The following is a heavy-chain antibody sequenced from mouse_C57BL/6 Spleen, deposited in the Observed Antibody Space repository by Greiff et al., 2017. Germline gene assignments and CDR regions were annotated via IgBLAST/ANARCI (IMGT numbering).Heavy chain of an antibody. J-gene: IGHJ4*01. CDR3: ARGGYEDYAMDY. D-gene: IGHD2-2*01. CDR1: GYAFRSYW. Sequence: QVQLQQSGAELVKPGASVKISCKASGYAFRSYWMNWVKQRPGKGLEWIGQIYPGDGDTNYNGKFKGKATLTADKSSSTAYMQLSSLTSEDSAVYFCARGGYEDYAMDYWGQGTSVTVSS. CDR2: IYPGDGDT. V-gene: IGHV1-80*01.